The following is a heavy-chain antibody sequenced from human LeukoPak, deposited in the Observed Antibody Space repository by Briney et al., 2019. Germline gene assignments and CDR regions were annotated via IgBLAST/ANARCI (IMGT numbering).Heavy chain of an antibody. D-gene: IGHD3-10*01. V-gene: IGHV4-59*08. CDR2: IYYCGST. J-gene: IGHJ6*02. CDR1: GGPISSYY. Sequence: SETLPLTRSVSGGPISSYYWIWMRQPPGKGLEWIGYIYYCGSTNYHPSLKSRVTISVDRSKNHFSLKLSSVTAADTAVYYCARVGRERDYYGYYCYYGMDVWGQGTTVTVSS. CDR3: ARVGRERDYYGYYCYYGMDV.